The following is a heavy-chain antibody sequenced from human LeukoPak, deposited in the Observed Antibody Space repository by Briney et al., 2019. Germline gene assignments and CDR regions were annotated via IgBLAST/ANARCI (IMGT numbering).Heavy chain of an antibody. CDR2: IYYSGST. V-gene: IGHV4-61*08. J-gene: IGHJ3*02. Sequence: SETLSLTCTVSGGSISSGDYYWSWIRQPPGKGLEWIGYIYYSGSTNYNPSLKSRVTISVDTSKNQFSLKLGSVTAADTAVYYCARVGLDDAFDIWGQGTMVTVSS. D-gene: IGHD3-10*01. CDR3: ARVGLDDAFDI. CDR1: GGSISSGDYY.